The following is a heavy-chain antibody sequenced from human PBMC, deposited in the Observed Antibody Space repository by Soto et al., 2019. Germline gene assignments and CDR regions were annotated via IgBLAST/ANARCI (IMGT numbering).Heavy chain of an antibody. D-gene: IGHD2-15*01. J-gene: IGHJ4*02. CDR1: GYTFTSYG. CDR2: IRAYKGNT. CDR3: ARNSVLAGTQSDY. Sequence: QVQLVQSGDEVKKQGDSVKVSCKASGYTFTSYGISWVRQAPGQGLEWMGWIRAYKGNTNYAQKLQRRVTMTTDTSTSTAYMDLRSLRSDDTAVYYWARNSVLAGTQSDYWGQGTLVTVSS. V-gene: IGHV1-18*01.